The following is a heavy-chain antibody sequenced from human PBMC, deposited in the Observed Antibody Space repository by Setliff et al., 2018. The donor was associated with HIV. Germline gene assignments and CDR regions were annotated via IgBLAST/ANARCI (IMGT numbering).Heavy chain of an antibody. CDR3: AREAYYYVGGLDV. V-gene: IGHV3-48*04. CDR2: ISSSGTTI. J-gene: IGHJ6*02. CDR1: GFTFSGDS. Sequence: GESLKIPCAASGFTFSGDSVNWVRQAPGKGLEWISYISSSGTTIYYADSVKGRFSISRDNAKNSLYLQMDSLRADDTAVYYCAREAYYYVGGLDVWGQGTTVTVSS. D-gene: IGHD3-10*02.